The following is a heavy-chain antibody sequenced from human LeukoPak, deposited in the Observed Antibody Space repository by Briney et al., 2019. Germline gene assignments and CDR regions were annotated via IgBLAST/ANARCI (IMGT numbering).Heavy chain of an antibody. CDR2: MNPNSGNT. V-gene: IGHV1-8*03. CDR3: ARGYDFWSGHSSLFDY. Sequence: ASVKVSCKASGYTFTSYGISWVRQAPGQGLEWMGWMNPNSGNTGYAQKFQGRVTITRDTSISTAYMELSSLRSEDTAVYYCARGYDFWSGHSSLFDYWGQGTLVTVSS. D-gene: IGHD3-3*01. J-gene: IGHJ4*02. CDR1: GYTFTSYG.